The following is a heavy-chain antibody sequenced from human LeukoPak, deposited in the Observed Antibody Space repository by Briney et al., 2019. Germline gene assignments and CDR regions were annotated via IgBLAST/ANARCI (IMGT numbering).Heavy chain of an antibody. CDR3: AREDYYDSSGYVY. Sequence: SETLSLTCTVSGGSISSSSYYWGWIRQPPGKGLEWIGYIYYSGSTNYNPSLKSRVTISVDTSKNQFSLKLSSVTAADTAVYYCAREDYYDSSGYVYWGQGTLVTVSS. V-gene: IGHV4-61*01. CDR1: GGSISSSSYY. J-gene: IGHJ4*02. CDR2: IYYSGST. D-gene: IGHD3-22*01.